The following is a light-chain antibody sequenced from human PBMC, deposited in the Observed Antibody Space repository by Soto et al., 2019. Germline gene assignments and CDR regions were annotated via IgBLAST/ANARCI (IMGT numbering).Light chain of an antibody. CDR2: DAS. CDR3: QQRSNWPYT. J-gene: IGKJ2*01. Sequence: EIVLTQSPATLSLSPGERATLSCRASQSVSSYLAWYQQKPGQAPRLLIYDASNRATGIPARFSGSGSGTDFTLTISSLEPEDFAAYYCQQRSNWPYTFGQGTKLEIK. V-gene: IGKV3-11*01. CDR1: QSVSSY.